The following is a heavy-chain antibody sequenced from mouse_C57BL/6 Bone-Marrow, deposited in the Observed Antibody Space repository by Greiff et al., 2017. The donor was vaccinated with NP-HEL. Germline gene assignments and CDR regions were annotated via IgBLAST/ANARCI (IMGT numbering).Heavy chain of an antibody. J-gene: IGHJ3*01. Sequence: QVQLQQSGAELMKPGASVKLSCKATGYTFTGYWIEWVKQRPGHGLEWIGEILPGSGSTNYNEKFKGKATFTADTSSNTAYMQLSSLTTEDSAIYYCARAYYDVIFFAYWGQGTLVTVSA. CDR3: ARAYYDVIFFAY. D-gene: IGHD2-4*01. V-gene: IGHV1-9*01. CDR1: GYTFTGYW. CDR2: ILPGSGST.